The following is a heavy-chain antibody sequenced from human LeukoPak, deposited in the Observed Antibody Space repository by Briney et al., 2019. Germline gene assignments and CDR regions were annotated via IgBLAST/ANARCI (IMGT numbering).Heavy chain of an antibody. V-gene: IGHV3-21*01. Sequence: PGGSLRLSCAASGFTFSSYAMHWVRQAPGKGLEWVSSISSSSSYIYYADSVKGRFTISRDNAKNSLYLQMNSLRAEDTAVYYCARSTYSSSWPRPVTESDYWGQGTLVTVSS. D-gene: IGHD6-13*01. CDR2: ISSSSSYI. CDR3: ARSTYSSSWPRPVTESDY. J-gene: IGHJ4*02. CDR1: GFTFSSYA.